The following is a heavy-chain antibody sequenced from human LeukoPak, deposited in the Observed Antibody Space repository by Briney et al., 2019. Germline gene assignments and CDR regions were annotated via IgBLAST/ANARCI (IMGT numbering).Heavy chain of an antibody. CDR1: GGSISSYY. V-gene: IGHV4-59*08. J-gene: IGHJ4*02. CDR2: IYYSGST. D-gene: IGHD2-15*01. CDR3: AITTLGYCSGGSCYGPFDY. Sequence: SETLSLTCTVSGGSISSYYWSWIRQPPGKGLEWIGYIYYSGSTNYNPSLKSRVTISVDTSKNQFSLKLSSVTAADTAVYYCAITTLGYCSGGSCYGPFDYWGQGTLVTVSS.